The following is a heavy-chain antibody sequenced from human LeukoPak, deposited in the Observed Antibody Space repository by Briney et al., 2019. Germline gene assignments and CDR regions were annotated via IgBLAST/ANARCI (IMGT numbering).Heavy chain of an antibody. J-gene: IGHJ1*01. CDR1: GFTFSIYA. CDR2: MTGSGDST. Sequence: PGGSLRLSCAASGFTFSIYAMRWGRQAPGKGLEWVSAMTGSGDSTFYADSVKGRFTISRDNSKNTLYLQMNSLRAEDTAIYYCAKDGQQVVTYYFSCWGQGTLVTVSS. D-gene: IGHD6-13*01. CDR3: AKDGQQVVTYYFSC. V-gene: IGHV3-23*01.